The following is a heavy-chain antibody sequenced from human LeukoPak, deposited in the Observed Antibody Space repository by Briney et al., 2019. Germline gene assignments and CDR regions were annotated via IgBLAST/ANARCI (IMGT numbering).Heavy chain of an antibody. V-gene: IGHV4-34*01. D-gene: IGHD6-19*01. J-gene: IGHJ3*02. CDR1: GGSFSGYY. CDR2: INNSGGT. CDR3: ATRKFLLTRVPSRGRHAFDI. Sequence: SQTLSLTCAVYGGSFSGYYWSWIRQPPRKGLEWVGGINNSGGTNYNPSLKSRVTISVDTSKNQFSLKLSSVTAADTAVYYCATRKFLLTRVPSRGRHAFDIWGQGTMVTVSS.